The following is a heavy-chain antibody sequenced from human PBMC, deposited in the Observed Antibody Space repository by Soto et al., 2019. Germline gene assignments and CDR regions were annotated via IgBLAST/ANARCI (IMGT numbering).Heavy chain of an antibody. D-gene: IGHD1-26*01. J-gene: IGHJ4*02. V-gene: IGHV1-69*01. Sequence: QVQLVQSGAEVKKPGSSVKVSCKASGGTFGSYSINWVRQAPGQGLEWMGEIIPIFGTANYAQKFQGRVTITADESTGTAYMELSSLRSEDTAVYYCARDGGRHSGGIDYWGQGTLVTVSS. CDR1: GGTFGSYS. CDR3: ARDGGRHSGGIDY. CDR2: IIPIFGTA.